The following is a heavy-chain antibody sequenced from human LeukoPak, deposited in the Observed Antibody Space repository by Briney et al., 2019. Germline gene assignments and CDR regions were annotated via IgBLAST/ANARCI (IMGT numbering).Heavy chain of an antibody. V-gene: IGHV3-21*01. CDR3: ARGLPAAPANDY. D-gene: IGHD2-2*01. CDR2: ISSSSSHI. CDR1: GFTFSSYA. J-gene: IGHJ4*02. Sequence: PGGSLRLSCAASGFTFSSYAMSWVRQAPGKGLEWVSSISSSSSHIYYADSVKGRFTISRDNAKTSLYLQMSSLRAEDSAVYYCARGLPAAPANDYWGQGTLVTVSS.